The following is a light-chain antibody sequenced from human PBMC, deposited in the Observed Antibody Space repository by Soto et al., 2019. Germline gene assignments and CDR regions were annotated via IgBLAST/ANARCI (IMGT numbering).Light chain of an antibody. Sequence: IALAPSPPILHPSPVVRATLSCMGGPSVTNYLFWYQQKTGEPARMLLYGAFNRADGMPARFIGSGSCTAFTPIISSLEPADYSVYYCQQRSIWPPLTFGQGTRLEI. CDR2: GAF. J-gene: IGKJ5*01. CDR3: QQRSIWPPLT. V-gene: IGKV3-11*01. CDR1: PSVTNY.